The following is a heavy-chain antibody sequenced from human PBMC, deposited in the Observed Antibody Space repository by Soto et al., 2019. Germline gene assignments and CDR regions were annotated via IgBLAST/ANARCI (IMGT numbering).Heavy chain of an antibody. D-gene: IGHD3-10*01. CDR2: ISSGSGNI. J-gene: IGHJ5*02. CDR1: GFIFSSYD. CDR3: ARTYGTGSLNWFDP. V-gene: IGHV3-48*04. Sequence: HPGGSLRLSCAASGFIFSSYDMNWVRQAAGKGLEWVSYISSGSGNILYADSVKGRFTISRDNAKNSLYLQMNSLRAEDTAVYYCARTYGTGSLNWFDPWGQGTLVTVSS.